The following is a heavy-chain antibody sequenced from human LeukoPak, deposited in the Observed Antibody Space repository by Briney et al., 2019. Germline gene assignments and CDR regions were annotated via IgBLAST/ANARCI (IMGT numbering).Heavy chain of an antibody. CDR2: INPNSGGT. CDR1: GYTFTGYY. V-gene: IGHV1-2*02. Sequence: ASVKVSCKASGYTFTGYYMHWVRQAPGQGLEWMGWINPNSGGTNYAQKFQGRVTMTRDTSISTAYMELSRLRSDDTAVYYCARVALKDDIVVVPAPGGGGFDYWGQGTLVTVSS. J-gene: IGHJ4*02. D-gene: IGHD2-2*01. CDR3: ARVALKDDIVVVPAPGGGGFDY.